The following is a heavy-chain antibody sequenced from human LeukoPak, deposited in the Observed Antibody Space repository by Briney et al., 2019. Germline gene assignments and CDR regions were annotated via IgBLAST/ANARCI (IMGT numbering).Heavy chain of an antibody. CDR3: AKDIGSFPYYFDY. CDR2: ISGSGGST. J-gene: IGHJ4*02. Sequence: GGSLRLSCAASGFTFSSYAMSWVRQAPGKGLEWVSAISGSGGSTYYADSVKGRFTIPRDNSKNTLYLQMNSLRAEDTAVYYCAKDIGSFPYYFDYWGQGTLVTVSS. D-gene: IGHD6-13*01. CDR1: GFTFSSYA. V-gene: IGHV3-23*01.